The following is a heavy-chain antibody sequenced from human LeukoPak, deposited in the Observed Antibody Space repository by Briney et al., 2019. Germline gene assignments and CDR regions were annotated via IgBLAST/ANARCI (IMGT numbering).Heavy chain of an antibody. V-gene: IGHV1-8*01. D-gene: IGHD3-10*01. J-gene: IGHJ5*02. Sequence: GASVKVSCKASGYTFTSYDINWVRQATGQGLEWMGWMNPNSGNTGYAQKFQGRVTMTRNTSISTAYMELSSLRSEDTAVYYCARGYYYGSGSYYNVIWFDPWGQGTLVTVSS. CDR1: GYTFTSYD. CDR2: MNPNSGNT. CDR3: ARGYYYGSGSYYNVIWFDP.